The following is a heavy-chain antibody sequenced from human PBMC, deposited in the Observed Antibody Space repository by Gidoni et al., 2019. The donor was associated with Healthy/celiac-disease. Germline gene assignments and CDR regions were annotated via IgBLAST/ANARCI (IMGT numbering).Heavy chain of an antibody. CDR2: IYYSGST. CDR3: ARGADGYNYRY. CDR1: GGSISSSSYY. D-gene: IGHD5-12*01. Sequence: QLPLQESGPGLVKPSETLSPTCHVSGGSISSSSYYWGWIRHPPGKGLEWIGSIYYSGSTYYNPSFKSRVTISVDTSKNQFSLKLSSVTAADTAVYYCARGADGYNYRYWGQGTLVTVSS. J-gene: IGHJ4*02. V-gene: IGHV4-39*07.